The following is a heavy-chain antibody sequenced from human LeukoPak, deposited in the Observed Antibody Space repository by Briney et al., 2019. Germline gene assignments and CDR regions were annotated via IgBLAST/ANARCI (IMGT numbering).Heavy chain of an antibody. CDR1: GYSFTSYW. CDR3: ARGGRGYCSGNNCNAGEY. Sequence: GESLKISCKGSGYSFTSYWIGWVRQMPGKGLEWMGIIYPGDSDTRYSPSFQGQVTISADKSISTAYLQWSSLKASDTAMYYCARGGRGYCSGNNCNAGEYWGQGTLVTVSS. V-gene: IGHV5-51*01. J-gene: IGHJ4*02. CDR2: IYPGDSDT. D-gene: IGHD3-22*01.